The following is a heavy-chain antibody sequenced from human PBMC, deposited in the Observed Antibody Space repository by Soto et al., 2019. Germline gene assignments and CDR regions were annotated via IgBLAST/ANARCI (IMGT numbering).Heavy chain of an antibody. Sequence: PGESLKISCKASGYSFTTYWIGWVRQMPGKGLEWMGIIYPGDSDTKYSRSPQGQVSISADTSISTAYLQRTSLKASDTAMYYCARSRRGAYSSGWYSPSGYYNYGIDVWGQGT. CDR3: ARSRRGAYSSGWYSPSGYYNYGIDV. CDR2: IYPGDSDT. V-gene: IGHV5-51*01. J-gene: IGHJ6*02. CDR1: GYSFTTYW. D-gene: IGHD6-19*01.